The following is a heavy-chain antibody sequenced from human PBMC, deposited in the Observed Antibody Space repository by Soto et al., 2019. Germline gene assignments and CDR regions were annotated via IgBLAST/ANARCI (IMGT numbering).Heavy chain of an antibody. D-gene: IGHD2-8*02. V-gene: IGHV4-59*01. CDR2: IHHRGST. CDR1: GGSISGSY. Sequence: SETLSLTCTVSGGSISGSYWSWIRQTPGKGLEWIGYIHHRGSTNYTPSLKSRVTMPVESSKNQFSLELNSVSAADTAVYFLAADRRSDTEGHWCEHWGQGARVTVFS. CDR3: AADRRSDTEGHWCEH. J-gene: IGHJ1*01.